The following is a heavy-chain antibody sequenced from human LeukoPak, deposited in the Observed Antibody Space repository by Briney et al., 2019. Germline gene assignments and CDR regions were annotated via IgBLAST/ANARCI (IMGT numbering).Heavy chain of an antibody. D-gene: IGHD1-26*01. J-gene: IGHJ4*02. Sequence: GVSLRLSCAASGFTFSSYAMGWVRQAPGKGLEWVSAISGSGGSTYYADSVKGRFTISRDNSKNTLYLQMNSLRAEDTAVYYCAKYSGSYGLDYWGQGTLVTVSS. CDR1: GFTFSSYA. V-gene: IGHV3-23*01. CDR3: AKYSGSYGLDY. CDR2: ISGSGGST.